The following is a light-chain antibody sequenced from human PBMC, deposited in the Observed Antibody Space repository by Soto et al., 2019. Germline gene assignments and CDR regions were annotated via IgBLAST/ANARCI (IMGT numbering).Light chain of an antibody. CDR1: QSISSNS. V-gene: IGKV3-20*01. Sequence: ETVLTQSPGTLSLSPGERATLSCRVSQSISSNSLAWYQQKPGQAPRLLIYAASSRATGIPDRFSGSGSGTDFTLTISRLEPEDFAVYYCQRDSFGQGTKLEIK. CDR3: QRDS. J-gene: IGKJ2*03. CDR2: AAS.